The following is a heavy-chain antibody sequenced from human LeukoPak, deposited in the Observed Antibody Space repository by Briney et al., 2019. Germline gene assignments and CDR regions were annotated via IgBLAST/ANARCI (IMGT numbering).Heavy chain of an antibody. CDR2: ISSSSTTI. CDR1: EFTFSTYT. V-gene: IGHV3-48*02. D-gene: IGHD1-26*01. CDR3: AIVRGGSYPSFDY. Sequence: PGGSLRLSCAASEFTFSTYTMNWVRQAPGKGLEWVSYISSSSTTIYYADSVKGRFTISRDNAKNSLYLQMNSLRDEDTAVYYCAIVRGGSYPSFDYWGQGTLVTVSP. J-gene: IGHJ4*02.